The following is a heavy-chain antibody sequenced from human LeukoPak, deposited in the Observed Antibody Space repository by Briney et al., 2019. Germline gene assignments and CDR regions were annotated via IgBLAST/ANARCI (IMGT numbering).Heavy chain of an antibody. CDR2: ISYDGSNK. CDR1: GFTFSSYV. Sequence: PGGSLRLSCAASGFTFSSYVVHWVRQAPGKGLEWVAVISYDGSNKYYADSVKGRFTISRDNSKNTLYLQMNSLRAEDTAVYYCARELGGKGYWGQGTLVTVSS. D-gene: IGHD1-26*01. CDR3: ARELGGKGY. V-gene: IGHV3-30-3*01. J-gene: IGHJ4*02.